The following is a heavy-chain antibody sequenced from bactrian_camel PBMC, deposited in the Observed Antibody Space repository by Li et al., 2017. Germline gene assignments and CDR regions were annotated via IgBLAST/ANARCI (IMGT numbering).Heavy chain of an antibody. Sequence: HVQLVESGGGSVQAGGSLRLSCAASGFTFDDHDMGWFRQAHGDGCELVSTISSERSTYYADSVKGRFTISRDNAKKAVYLQMVSLKLEDTAMYYCKIDGCLCTGGRCYQADFAYWGQGTQVTVS. CDR2: ISSERST. D-gene: IGHD8*01. J-gene: IGHJ6*01. V-gene: IGHV3S63*01. CDR1: GFTFDDHD. CDR3: KIDGCLCTGGRCYQADFAY.